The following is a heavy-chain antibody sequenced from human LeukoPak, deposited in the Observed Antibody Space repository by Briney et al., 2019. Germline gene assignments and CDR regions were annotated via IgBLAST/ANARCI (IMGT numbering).Heavy chain of an antibody. D-gene: IGHD1-26*01. J-gene: IGHJ5*02. Sequence: ASVKVSCKASGYIFTGYYLHWVRQAPGQGLEWMGWINPDTGSTNYAQNFQGRVTMTRDTSISTAYMELSRLRSDDTAVYYCARRYRVNLWDPWGQGTLVTVSS. CDR1: GYIFTGYY. V-gene: IGHV1-2*02. CDR2: INPDTGST. CDR3: ARRYRVNLWDP.